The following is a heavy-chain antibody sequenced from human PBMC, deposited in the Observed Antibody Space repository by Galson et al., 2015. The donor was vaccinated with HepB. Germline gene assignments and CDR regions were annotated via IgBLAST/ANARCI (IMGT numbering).Heavy chain of an antibody. J-gene: IGHJ4*02. CDR3: ARSGSTGQVDY. CDR1: GFTFSRYT. Sequence: SLRLSCAASGFTFSRYTMNWVHQAPGKGLESVSYISSNGNTIHDADTVKGRFIISRDNAKNSLYLQMNSLTAADTAVYYCARSGSTGQVDYWGQGTLVTVSS. V-gene: IGHV3-48*04. D-gene: IGHD1-14*01. CDR2: ISSNGNTI.